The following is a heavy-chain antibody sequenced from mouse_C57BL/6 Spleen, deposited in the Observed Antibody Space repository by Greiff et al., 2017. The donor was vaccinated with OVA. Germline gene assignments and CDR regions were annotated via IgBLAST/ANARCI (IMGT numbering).Heavy chain of an antibody. Sequence: QVQLQQPGAELVKPGASVKLSCKASGYTFTSYWMPWVKQRPGQGLEWIGEIDPSDSYTNYNQKFKGKATLTVDTSSSTAYMQLSSLTSEDSAVYYCARRSTAQATFAYWGQGTLVTVSA. CDR3: ARRSTAQATFAY. J-gene: IGHJ3*01. V-gene: IGHV1-50*01. D-gene: IGHD3-2*02. CDR2: IDPSDSYT. CDR1: GYTFTSYW.